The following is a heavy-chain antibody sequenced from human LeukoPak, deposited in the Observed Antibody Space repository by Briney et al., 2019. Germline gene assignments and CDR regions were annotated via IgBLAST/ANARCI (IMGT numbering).Heavy chain of an antibody. J-gene: IGHJ4*02. CDR2: IYSGGST. D-gene: IGHD5-12*01. CDR3: ARDLSGPLDY. CDR1: GFTISHNY. V-gene: IGHV3-66*01. Sequence: GGSLTLSCAASGFTISHNYMSWVRQAPGKGLEWVSDIYSGGSTNYADSVKGRFTISRDNSKNTLYLQMNSLRAEDTAVYYCARDLSGPLDYWGQGTLVTVSS.